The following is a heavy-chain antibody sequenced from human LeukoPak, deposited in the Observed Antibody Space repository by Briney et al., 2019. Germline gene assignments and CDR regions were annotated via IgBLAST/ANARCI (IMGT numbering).Heavy chain of an antibody. V-gene: IGHV3-7*01. J-gene: IGHJ4*02. CDR1: GFTLSSYW. CDR2: SKGDGSSK. Sequence: GGSLRLSCAASGFTLSSYWMDWVRQAPGKGLEWVANSKGDGSSKYYIDSVKGRFTVSIDNAKNSLYLQMNSLRVEDTAVYYCARDVGGSVDCWGLGTLVTVSS. CDR3: ARDVGGSVDC. D-gene: IGHD3-10*01.